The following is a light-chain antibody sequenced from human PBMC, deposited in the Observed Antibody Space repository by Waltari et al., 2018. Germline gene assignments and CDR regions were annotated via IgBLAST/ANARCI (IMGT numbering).Light chain of an antibody. Sequence: DIVMTQSPDSLAVSLGERATINCKSSQSVLYSSNNKNYLAWYQQKPGQPPKLLIYWASTRESGVPDRFSGSGSGTDFTLTISSLQAEDVAVYYCQQYYSTLRTFGQGTKEEIK. CDR1: QSVLYSSNNKNY. V-gene: IGKV4-1*01. J-gene: IGKJ1*01. CDR2: WAS. CDR3: QQYYSTLRT.